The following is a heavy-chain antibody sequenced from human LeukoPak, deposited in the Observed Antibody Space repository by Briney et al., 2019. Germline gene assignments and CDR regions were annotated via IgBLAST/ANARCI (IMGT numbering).Heavy chain of an antibody. D-gene: IGHD4-17*01. Sequence: ASVKVSCKVSGYTLTEFSMHWVRQAPGKGLEWMGGFDPEDGETIYAQKFQGRVTMTEDTSTDTAHMELSSLRSEDTAVYYCATHRGDYGDSYYYYYMDVWGKGTTVTVSS. CDR3: ATHRGDYGDSYYYYYMDV. J-gene: IGHJ6*03. CDR2: FDPEDGET. V-gene: IGHV1-24*01. CDR1: GYTLTEFS.